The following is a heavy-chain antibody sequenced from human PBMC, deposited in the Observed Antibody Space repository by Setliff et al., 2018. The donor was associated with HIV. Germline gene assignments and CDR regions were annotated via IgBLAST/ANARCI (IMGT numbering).Heavy chain of an antibody. Sequence: PGGSLRLSCAASGFTFSTYDMHWVRQPTGKGLEWVSVIGAAGGTSYRNSVKGQFIVSRENAKNSLYLQMNSLRAGDTAVYYCVRELGRPGSWYFDLWGRGTLVTVSS. CDR2: IGAAGGT. CDR3: VRELGRPGSWYFDL. V-gene: IGHV3-13*01. D-gene: IGHD7-27*01. J-gene: IGHJ2*01. CDR1: GFTFSTYD.